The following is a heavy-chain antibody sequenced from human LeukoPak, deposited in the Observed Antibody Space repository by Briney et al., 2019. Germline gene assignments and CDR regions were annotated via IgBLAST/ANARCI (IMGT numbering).Heavy chain of an antibody. D-gene: IGHD6-6*01. CDR2: ISGSGGST. V-gene: IGHV3-23*01. CDR3: AKDRVAARSYYYYGMDV. CDR1: GFTLSSYA. J-gene: IGHJ6*02. Sequence: PGGSLRLSCAASGFTLSSYAMSWVRQAPGKGLEWVSAISGSGGSTYYADSVKGRFTISRDNSKNTLYLQMNSLRAEDTAVYYCAKDRVAARSYYYYGMDVWGQGTTVTVSS.